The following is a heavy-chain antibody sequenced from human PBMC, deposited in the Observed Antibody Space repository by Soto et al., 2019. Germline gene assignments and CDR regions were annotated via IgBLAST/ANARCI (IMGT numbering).Heavy chain of an antibody. CDR1: GFTFSSYG. CDR2: ISYDGSNK. D-gene: IGHD4-17*01. V-gene: IGHV3-30*18. CDR3: AKDRHRTVTTTGLDY. Sequence: GGSLRLSCAASGFTFSSYGMHWVRQAPGKGLEWVAVISYDGSNKYYADSVKGRFTISRDNSKNTLYLQMNSLRAEDTAVYYCAKDRHRTVTTTGLDYWGQGTLVTVSS. J-gene: IGHJ4*02.